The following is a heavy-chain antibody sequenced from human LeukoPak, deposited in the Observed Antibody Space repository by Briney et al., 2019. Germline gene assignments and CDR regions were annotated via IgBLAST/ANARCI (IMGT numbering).Heavy chain of an antibody. CDR3: ASARSGWSLNYYYYYMDV. V-gene: IGHV4-39*07. D-gene: IGHD6-19*01. Sequence: EPSETLSLTCTVSGGSISSSRYYWGWIRQPPGKGLEWIGSIYYTGSTYYNPSLKSRVTISVDTSKNQFSLKLSSVTAADTAVYYCASARSGWSLNYYYYYMDVWGKGTTVTVSS. J-gene: IGHJ6*03. CDR1: GGSISSSRYY. CDR2: IYYTGST.